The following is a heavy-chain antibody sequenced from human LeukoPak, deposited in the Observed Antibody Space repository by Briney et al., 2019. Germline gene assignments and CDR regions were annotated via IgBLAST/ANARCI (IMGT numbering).Heavy chain of an antibody. CDR1: GFTFSSYA. CDR2: INSDGSST. CDR3: AGGSGYVDAFDI. Sequence: GGSLRLSCAASGFTFSSYAMSWVRQAPGKGLVWVSRINSDGSSTSYADSVKGRFTISRDNAKNTLYLQMNSLRAEDTAVYHCAGGSGYVDAFDIWGQGTMVTVSS. D-gene: IGHD5-12*01. V-gene: IGHV3-74*01. J-gene: IGHJ3*02.